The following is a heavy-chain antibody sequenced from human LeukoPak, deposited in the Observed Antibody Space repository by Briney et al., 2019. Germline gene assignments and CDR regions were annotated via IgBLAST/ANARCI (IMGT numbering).Heavy chain of an antibody. D-gene: IGHD3-9*01. J-gene: IGHJ1*01. CDR3: ASPYYDILTGYSGYFQH. CDR1: GFTFSSYS. Sequence: PGGSLRLSCAASGFTFSSYSMNWVRQAPGKGLEWVSSISSSSSYIYYADSVKGRFTISRDNAKNSLYLQMNSLRAEDTAVYYCASPYYDILTGYSGYFQHWGQGTLVTVSS. V-gene: IGHV3-21*01. CDR2: ISSSSSYI.